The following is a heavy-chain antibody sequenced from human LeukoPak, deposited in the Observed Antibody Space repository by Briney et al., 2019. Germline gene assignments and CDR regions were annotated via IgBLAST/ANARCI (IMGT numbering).Heavy chain of an antibody. CDR1: GFTFGDSG. Sequence: PGGSLRLSCTASGFTFGDSGLSWFRQAPGKGLEWVGFIRGKAYGETTEYAASVKGRFTISRDDSKGIAYLQMNSLKAEDTAVYYCTRGMGNSWYIHGFDPWGQGTLVTVSS. CDR3: TRGMGNSWYIHGFDP. D-gene: IGHD6-13*01. CDR2: IRGKAYGETT. V-gene: IGHV3-49*03. J-gene: IGHJ5*02.